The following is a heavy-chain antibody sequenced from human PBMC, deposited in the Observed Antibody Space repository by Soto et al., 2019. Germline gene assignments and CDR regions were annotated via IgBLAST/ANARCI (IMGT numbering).Heavy chain of an antibody. D-gene: IGHD2-15*01. J-gene: IGHJ4*02. CDR3: ARAYCSGGSCYSGFDY. CDR2: TIPILDIA. V-gene: IGHV1-69*02. CDR1: GGTFSSYS. Sequence: QVQLVQSGAEVKKPGSSVKVSCKASGGTFSSYSFIWVRQAPGQGLEWMGRTIPILDIASYAQKFQGRVTITEDKSTNTGYLELGSLRSEDTAVYYCARAYCSGGSCYSGFDYWGQGTLVTVSS.